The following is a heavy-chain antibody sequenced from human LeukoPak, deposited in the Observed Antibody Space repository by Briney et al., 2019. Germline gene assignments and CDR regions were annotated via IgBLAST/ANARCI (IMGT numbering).Heavy chain of an antibody. CDR3: ARDSNYDYVWGSYLYGMDV. D-gene: IGHD3-16*02. CDR2: IYYSGST. J-gene: IGHJ6*02. CDR1: GGSISSDNYY. Sequence: PSETLSLTCSVSGGSISSDNYYWSWIRQPPGKGLEWIGYIYYSGSTYYNPSLKSRVTISVDTSKNQFSLKLSSVTAADTAVYYCARDSNYDYVWGSYLYGMDVWGQGTTVTVSS. V-gene: IGHV4-30-4*02.